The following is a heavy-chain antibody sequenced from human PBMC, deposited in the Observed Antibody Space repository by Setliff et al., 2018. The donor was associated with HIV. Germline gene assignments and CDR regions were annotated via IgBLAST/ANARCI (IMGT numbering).Heavy chain of an antibody. Sequence: GESLKISCKGSDYSFTTYWIGWVRQMPGKGLEWMGIIYPGDSDIRYSPSFQGQVTISADKSISTAYLQWRSLKASDTAMYYCARHWRIAGASLDYYMDVWGKGTTVTVSS. CDR1: DYSFTTYW. D-gene: IGHD1-26*01. CDR2: IYPGDSDI. CDR3: ARHWRIAGASLDYYMDV. V-gene: IGHV5-51*01. J-gene: IGHJ6*03.